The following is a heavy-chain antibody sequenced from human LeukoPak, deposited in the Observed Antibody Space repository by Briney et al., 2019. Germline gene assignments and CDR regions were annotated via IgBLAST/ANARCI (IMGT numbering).Heavy chain of an antibody. CDR1: GFTLSSNY. D-gene: IGHD3-22*01. V-gene: IGHV3-53*01. CDR2: IYSGGST. J-gene: IGHJ4*02. CDR3: ARSGYYYDSSGYYPHGY. Sequence: GRSLRLSCAASGFTLSSNYMSWVREAPGKGLEGGSVIYSGGSTYYADSVTGRFTISRDNSKNTLYLQMNSLRAEDTAVYYCARSGYYYDSSGYYPHGYWGQGTLVTVSS.